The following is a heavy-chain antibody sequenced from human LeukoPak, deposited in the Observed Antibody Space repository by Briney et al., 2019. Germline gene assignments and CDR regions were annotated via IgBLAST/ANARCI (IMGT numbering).Heavy chain of an antibody. CDR1: GFTLTSDS. D-gene: IGHD1-26*01. Sequence: GGSLRLSCAASGFTLTSDSMNWVRQAPGKGLEWISYISSGATTTYYADSVKGRFTISRDNAGNSLYLQINSLRVDDSAVYYCAKGTVGAKYWGQGTLVIVSS. CDR2: ISSGATTT. CDR3: AKGTVGAKY. V-gene: IGHV3-48*04. J-gene: IGHJ4*02.